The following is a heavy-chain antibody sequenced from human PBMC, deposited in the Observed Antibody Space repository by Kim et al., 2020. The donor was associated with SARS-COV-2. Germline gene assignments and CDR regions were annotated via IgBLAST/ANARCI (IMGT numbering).Heavy chain of an antibody. CDR3: ARQGGKFYYGSGKDAFDI. J-gene: IGHJ3*02. Sequence: KRRVTISVDTSKNQFSLKRSSVTAADTAVYYCARQGGKFYYGSGKDAFDIWGQGTMVTVCS. V-gene: IGHV4-61*07. D-gene: IGHD3-10*01.